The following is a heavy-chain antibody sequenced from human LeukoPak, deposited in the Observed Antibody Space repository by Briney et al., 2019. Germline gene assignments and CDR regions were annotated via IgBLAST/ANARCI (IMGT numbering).Heavy chain of an antibody. J-gene: IGHJ6*02. V-gene: IGHV4-39*01. CDR1: GGSISSSSYY. D-gene: IGHD5-18*01. CDR2: IYYSGST. Sequence: KPSETLSLTCTVSGGSISSSSYYWGWVRQPPGKGLGWVGSIYYSGSTYYNPSLKSRVTISVDTSKNQFSLKLSSVTAADTAVYYCASQYSYGVGLYGMDVWGQGTTVTVSS. CDR3: ASQYSYGVGLYGMDV.